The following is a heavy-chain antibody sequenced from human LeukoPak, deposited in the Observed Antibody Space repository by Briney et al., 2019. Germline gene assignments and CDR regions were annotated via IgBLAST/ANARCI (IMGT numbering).Heavy chain of an antibody. J-gene: IGHJ5*02. CDR3: TKDWNYAVDP. CDR2: IRSKADKYAT. CDR1: RFTFSGSP. D-gene: IGHD1-7*01. V-gene: IGHV3-73*01. Sequence: GGSLKLSCAASRFTFSGSPIHWVRQASGKGLEWVGHIRSKADKYATTYAASLRGRFTISRDDSENTAYQQMNSLRAEDTAVYYCTKDWNYAVDPWGQGTQVTVSS.